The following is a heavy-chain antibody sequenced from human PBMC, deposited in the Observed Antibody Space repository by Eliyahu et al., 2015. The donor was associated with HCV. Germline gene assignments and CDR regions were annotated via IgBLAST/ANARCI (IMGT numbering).Heavy chain of an antibody. Sequence: EVQLLESGGGLVQPGGSLRLXCXASGFTFSXYAMSWVRQAPGXGLEWVXAISGSGGSTYYADSVKGRFTISRDNSKNTLYLQMNSLRAEDTAVYYCAIPGYDILTGYQIDAFDIWGQGTMVTVSS. CDR2: ISGSGGST. J-gene: IGHJ3*02. V-gene: IGHV3-23*01. CDR3: AIPGYDILTGYQIDAFDI. CDR1: GFTFSXYA. D-gene: IGHD3-9*01.